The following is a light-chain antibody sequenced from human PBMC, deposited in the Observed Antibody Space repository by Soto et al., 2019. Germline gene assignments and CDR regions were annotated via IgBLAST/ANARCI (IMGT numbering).Light chain of an antibody. CDR2: EVT. CDR1: SSDIGAYNY. Sequence: ALTQPPSASGSPGQSITISCTGTSSDIGAYNYVSWYQQHPGKAPKLIIYEVTRRPSGVPARFSGSKSGNTASLTVSGLQAEDESDYYCSSYSGSNTVLFGGGTQLTVL. V-gene: IGLV2-8*01. CDR3: SSYSGSNTVL. J-gene: IGLJ2*01.